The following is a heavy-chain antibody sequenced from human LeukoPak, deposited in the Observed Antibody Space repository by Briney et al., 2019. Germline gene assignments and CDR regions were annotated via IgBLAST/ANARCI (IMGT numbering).Heavy chain of an antibody. CDR2: ISSSSSYI. CDR1: GFTFSSYS. J-gene: IGHJ3*02. V-gene: IGHV3-21*01. D-gene: IGHD2-15*01. CDR3: AREDCSGGSCYSSEAFDI. Sequence: PGGSLRLSCAASGFTFSSYSMNWVRQAPGKGLEWVSSISSSSSYIYYADSVKGRFSISRDNAKNSLYLQMNSLRAEDTAVYYCAREDCSGGSCYSSEAFDIWGQGTKVTVSS.